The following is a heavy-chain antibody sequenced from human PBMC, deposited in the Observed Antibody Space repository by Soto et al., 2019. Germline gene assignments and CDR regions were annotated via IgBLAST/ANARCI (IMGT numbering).Heavy chain of an antibody. Sequence: PVESLKISCKGSGYSFAGYWITWLRQKPVKGLEWIGLIDPSDSQTYYSPSFQGQVTISADKSISTAYLQWSSLKASDAAIYYCARHEDGYNPLDSWGQGTLVTVSS. CDR2: IDPSDSQT. D-gene: IGHD5-12*01. V-gene: IGHV5-10-1*04. CDR1: GYSFAGYW. J-gene: IGHJ4*02. CDR3: ARHEDGYNPLDS.